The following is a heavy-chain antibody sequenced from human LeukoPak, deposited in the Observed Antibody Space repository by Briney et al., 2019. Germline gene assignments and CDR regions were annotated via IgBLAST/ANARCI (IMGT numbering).Heavy chain of an antibody. CDR3: ASLNWSDVFVDY. V-gene: IGHV4-4*02. CDR1: GGSISSSNW. D-gene: IGHD1-1*01. J-gene: IGHJ4*02. CDR2: IYHSGST. Sequence: SETLSLTCAVSGGSISSSNWWSWVRQPPGKGLEWIGEIYHSGSTNYNPSLKSRVTISVDKSKNQFSLKLSSVTAADTAVYYCASLNWSDVFVDYWGQGTLVTVSS.